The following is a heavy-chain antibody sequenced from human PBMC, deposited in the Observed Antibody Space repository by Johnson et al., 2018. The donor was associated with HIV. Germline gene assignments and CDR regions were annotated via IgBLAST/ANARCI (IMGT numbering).Heavy chain of an antibody. J-gene: IGHJ3*02. D-gene: IGHD3-22*01. CDR3: ARVSSNGDSSGLVDVFDI. Sequence: VQLVESGGGLVQPGGSLRLSCAASGFTFSSYDMHWVRQAPGKGLEWVSGINWNGGSTGYADSVKGRFTISRDNAKNSLYLQMNSLRAEDTALYYCARVSSNGDSSGLVDVFDIWGQGTMVTVSS. CDR2: INWNGGST. V-gene: IGHV3-20*04. CDR1: GFTFSSYD.